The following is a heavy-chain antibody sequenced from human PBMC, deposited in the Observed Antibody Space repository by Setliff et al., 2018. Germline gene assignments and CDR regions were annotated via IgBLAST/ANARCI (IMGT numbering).Heavy chain of an antibody. CDR2: INPSSGRT. CDR3: ARKRDYNFWSGYYREFYFDY. J-gene: IGHJ4*02. V-gene: IGHV1-46*01. CDR1: GYTFTSHY. D-gene: IGHD3-3*01. Sequence: GASVKVSCKASGYTFTSHYMHWVRQAPGLGLEWMGTINPSSGRTSYAQKFQGRVTMTRDTSTSTVYMELSSLRSEDTAVYYCARKRDYNFWSGYYREFYFDYWGQGTLVTVSS.